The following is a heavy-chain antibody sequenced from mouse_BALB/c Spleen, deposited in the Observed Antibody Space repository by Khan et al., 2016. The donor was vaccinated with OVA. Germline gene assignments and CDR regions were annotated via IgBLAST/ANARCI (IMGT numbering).Heavy chain of an antibody. CDR2: ISGTGIYT. J-gene: IGHJ3*01. V-gene: IGHV5-9*02. CDR3: ARPSYYGNPWFTY. CDR1: GFAFSSYD. Sequence: EVELVESGGGLVKPGGSLKLSCAPSGFAFSSYDMSWVRRTPEKRLEWVATISGTGIYTYYPDSVKGRFTISRDNARNTLYLQMSSLRSEDTALYYCARPSYYGNPWFTYWGQGTLVTVSA. D-gene: IGHD2-10*01.